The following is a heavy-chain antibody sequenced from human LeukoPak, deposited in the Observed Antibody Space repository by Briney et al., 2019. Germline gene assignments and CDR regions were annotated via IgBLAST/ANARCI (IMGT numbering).Heavy chain of an antibody. J-gene: IGHJ4*02. V-gene: IGHV3-30-3*01. D-gene: IGHD6-19*01. CDR1: GFTFSSYA. CDR3: ARETTSGWYDY. Sequence: GGSLRLSCAASGFTFSSYAMHWVRQAPGKGLEWVAVISYDGSNKYYADSVKGRFTISRDNSKNTLYLQMNSLRAEDTAVYYCARETTSGWYDYWGQGTLVTVSS. CDR2: ISYDGSNK.